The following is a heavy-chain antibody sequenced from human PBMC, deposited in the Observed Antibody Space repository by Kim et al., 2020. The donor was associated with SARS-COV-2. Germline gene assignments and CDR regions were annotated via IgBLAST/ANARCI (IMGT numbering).Heavy chain of an antibody. Sequence: GGSLRLSCAASGFTFTKVWLSWVRQAPGKGLEWVGRIRGNVDGGTADYAAPVKGRFTISSDDSQNTQYLQMNGLRTEDTAFEHCTTDYERSGGLGDGETWCQASLWGQGPRVTVSS. CDR1: GFTFTKVW. CDR2: IRGNVDGGTA. J-gene: IGHJ4*02. V-gene: IGHV3-15*01. D-gene: IGHD2-21*01. CDR3: TTDYERSGGLGDGETWCQASL.